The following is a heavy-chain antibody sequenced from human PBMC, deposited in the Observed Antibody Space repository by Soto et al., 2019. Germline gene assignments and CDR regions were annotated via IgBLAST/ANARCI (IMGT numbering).Heavy chain of an antibody. CDR2: IYHSGST. CDR1: GCSISSSNW. Sequence: SETLSLTCAVSGCSISSSNWWSWVRQPPGKGLEWIGEIYHSGSTNYNPSLKSRVTISVDKSKNQFSLKLSSVTAADTAVYYCARDRGEQQLVRMGYFDYWGQGTLVTVSS. CDR3: ARDRGEQQLVRMGYFDY. J-gene: IGHJ4*02. V-gene: IGHV4-4*02. D-gene: IGHD6-13*01.